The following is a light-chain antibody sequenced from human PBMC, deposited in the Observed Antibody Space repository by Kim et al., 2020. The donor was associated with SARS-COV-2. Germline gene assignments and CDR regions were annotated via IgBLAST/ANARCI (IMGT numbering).Light chain of an antibody. Sequence: EIVLTQSPGTLSLSPGERATLSCRASQSVASNHLAWFQQKPGLAPRLLIYGTSSRATGIPDRFSASESGTDFTLTISRLEPEDFAVYYCQQYDRSPYTFGQGTKLEI. J-gene: IGKJ2*01. CDR3: QQYDRSPYT. V-gene: IGKV3-20*01. CDR2: GTS. CDR1: QSVASNH.